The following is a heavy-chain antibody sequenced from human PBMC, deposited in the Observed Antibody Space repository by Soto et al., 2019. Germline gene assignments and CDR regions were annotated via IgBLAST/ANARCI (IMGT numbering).Heavy chain of an antibody. V-gene: IGHV3-74*01. CDR1: GFTFSSYW. Sequence: PGGSLRLSCAASGFTFSSYWMHWVRQAPGKGLVWISRINSDGSSTSYADSVKGRFTISRDNAKNTLYLQMNSLRAEDTAVYYCARWSSSTGAFDIWGQGTMVTVSS. CDR3: ARWSSSTGAFDI. J-gene: IGHJ3*02. CDR2: INSDGSST. D-gene: IGHD1-1*01.